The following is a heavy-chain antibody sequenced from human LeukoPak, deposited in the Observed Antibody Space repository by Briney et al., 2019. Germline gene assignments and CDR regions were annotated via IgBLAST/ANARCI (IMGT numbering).Heavy chain of an antibody. Sequence: GGSLRLSCAASGFTFSSYGMHWVRQAPGKGLEWVSFIYSAGSTHYSDSVKGRFTISIDNSKNTLYLQMNSLRAEDTAVYYCARRAGAYTHPYDYWGQGTLVTVS. D-gene: IGHD3-16*01. J-gene: IGHJ4*02. CDR3: ARRAGAYTHPYDY. V-gene: IGHV3-NL1*01. CDR2: IYSAGST. CDR1: GFTFSSYG.